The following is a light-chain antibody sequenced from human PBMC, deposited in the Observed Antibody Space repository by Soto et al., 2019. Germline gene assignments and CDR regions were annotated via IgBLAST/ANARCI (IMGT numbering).Light chain of an antibody. J-gene: IGKJ4*02. Sequence: VWMPKPGTLAVSGEGRDTVCCRTSQTVSSSYLAWYQQKPGQAPRLLIYGASNRATGIPDRFSGSGSGKDFALTISCLEPEDFAVYNCHQYECSLWTFGGGTKVDIK. V-gene: IGKV3-20*01. CDR2: GAS. CDR3: HQYECSLWT. CDR1: QTVSSSY.